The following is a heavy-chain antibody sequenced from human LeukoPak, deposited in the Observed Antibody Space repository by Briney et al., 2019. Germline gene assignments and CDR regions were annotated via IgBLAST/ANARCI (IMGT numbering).Heavy chain of an antibody. J-gene: IGHJ4*02. CDR3: ARDRPPGY. V-gene: IGHV4-59*01. Sequence: PSETLSLTCTVSGGSISSYYWSWIRQPPGKGLEWIGYIYYSGSTNYNPSLKSRVTISVDTSKNQFSLKLSSVTAADTAVYYCARDRPPGYWGQGTLVTVSS. CDR2: IYYSGST. CDR1: GGSISSYY.